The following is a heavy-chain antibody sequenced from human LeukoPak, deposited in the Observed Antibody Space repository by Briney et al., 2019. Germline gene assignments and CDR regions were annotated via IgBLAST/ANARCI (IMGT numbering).Heavy chain of an antibody. V-gene: IGHV3-33*01. Sequence: RLLRLSSAASGFAFTTYGMHWVRQAPGRELEGVAVIWYDGTKENYGDSVKGRFTISRDNSKNTLYLQMNSLRAEDTAMYYCARGPCSSTSCSTLGFDYWGQGTLVTVSS. D-gene: IGHD2-2*01. J-gene: IGHJ4*02. CDR1: GFAFTTYG. CDR2: IWYDGTKE. CDR3: ARGPCSSTSCSTLGFDY.